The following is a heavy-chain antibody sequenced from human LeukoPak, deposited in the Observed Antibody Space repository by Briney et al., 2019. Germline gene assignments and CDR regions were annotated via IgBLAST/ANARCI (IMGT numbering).Heavy chain of an antibody. D-gene: IGHD3-10*01. CDR3: AKAGLGYYGSGSRHDY. Sequence: GGSLRLSXAASGFTFSSYAMSWVRQAPGKGLEWVSAISGSGGSTYYADSAKGRFTISSHNPKNMLYRPTNSLRAEDTAVYYCAKAGLGYYGSGSRHDYWGQGPLVTVSS. CDR2: ISGSGGST. V-gene: IGHV3-23*01. CDR1: GFTFSSYA. J-gene: IGHJ4*02.